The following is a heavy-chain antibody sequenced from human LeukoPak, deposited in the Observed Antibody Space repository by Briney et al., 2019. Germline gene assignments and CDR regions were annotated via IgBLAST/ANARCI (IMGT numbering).Heavy chain of an antibody. Sequence: GGSLRLSCAASGFTFSTYGMHWVRQAPGKGLDWVAVVWYDESLKYYADSVKGRFTISRDNSKNTLFLQLNSLRAEDTAVYYCATYLGYCTSSNCPYFYMDVWGTGTTVIVSS. CDR2: VWYDESLK. V-gene: IGHV3-33*01. D-gene: IGHD2-2*03. J-gene: IGHJ6*03. CDR3: ATYLGYCTSSNCPYFYMDV. CDR1: GFTFSTYG.